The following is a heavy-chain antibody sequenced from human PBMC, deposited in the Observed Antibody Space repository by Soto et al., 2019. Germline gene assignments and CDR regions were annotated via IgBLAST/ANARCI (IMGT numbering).Heavy chain of an antibody. V-gene: IGHV4-30-2*01. Sequence: TLSLTSAVSGGSIISGGYSWTWIRQPPGKGLEWIGNIYNSGSTYYTPSLKSRDTISVHRSKNQFTLKLSSVPAAGTAMYYCAREPPRGFWLVTRYYYYGMDVWGQGTTVTVSS. CDR1: GGSIISGGYS. CDR2: IYNSGST. CDR3: AREPPRGFWLVTRYYYYGMDV. J-gene: IGHJ6*02. D-gene: IGHD3-9*01.